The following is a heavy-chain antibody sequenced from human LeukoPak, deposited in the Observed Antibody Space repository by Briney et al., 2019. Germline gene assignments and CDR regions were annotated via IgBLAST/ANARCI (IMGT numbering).Heavy chain of an antibody. V-gene: IGHV4-39*01. J-gene: IGHJ4*02. D-gene: IGHD3-3*01. CDR1: GGSISSSSYY. Sequence: SETLSLTCTVSGGSISSSSYYWGWIRQPPGKGLEWIGSIYYSGSTYYNPSLKSRVTISVDTSKNQFSLKLSSVTAADMAVYYCARHFLYDFWSGYPEVFDYWGQGTLVTVSS. CDR3: ARHFLYDFWSGYPEVFDY. CDR2: IYYSGST.